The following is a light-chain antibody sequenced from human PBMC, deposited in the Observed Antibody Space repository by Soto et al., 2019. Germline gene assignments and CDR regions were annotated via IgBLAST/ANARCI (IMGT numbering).Light chain of an antibody. CDR3: SSYTSSSTLVV. V-gene: IGLV2-14*01. CDR1: SSDVGSYNY. Sequence: QSALTQPASESGSPGQSITISCTGTSSDVGSYNYVSWYQQHPGKAPKLMIYEVSNRPSGVSNRFSGSKSGNTASLTISGLQAEDEADYYCSSYTSSSTLVVFGGGIKLTVL. J-gene: IGLJ2*01. CDR2: EVS.